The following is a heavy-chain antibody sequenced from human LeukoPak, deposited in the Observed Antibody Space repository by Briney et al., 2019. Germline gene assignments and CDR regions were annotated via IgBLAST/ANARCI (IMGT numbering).Heavy chain of an antibody. D-gene: IGHD2-2*01. CDR3: ARDLVVPAAIRNFQH. J-gene: IGHJ1*01. V-gene: IGHV1-69*13. CDR1: GYTFTSYD. CDR2: IIPIFGTA. Sequence: SVKVSCKASGYTFTSYDISWVRQAPGQGLEWMGGIIPIFGTANYAQKFQGRVTITADESTSTAYMELSSLRSEDTAVYYCARDLVVPAAIRNFQHWGQGTLVTVSS.